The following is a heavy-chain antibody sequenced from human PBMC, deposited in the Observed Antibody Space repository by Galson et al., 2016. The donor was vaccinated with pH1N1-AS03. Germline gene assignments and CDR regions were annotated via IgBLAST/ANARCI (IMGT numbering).Heavy chain of an antibody. CDR2: MNLGNAKT. CDR1: GYTFTDYD. D-gene: IGHD1-7*01. CDR3: ARVSRDGYNWNFFGFSDY. Sequence: SVKVSCKASGYTFTDYDIAWVRQVAGQGLEWMGWMNLGNAKTVYAQRFQGRLSMATDTAVNTAYMELSGLRFDDTAVYYCARVSRDGYNWNFFGFSDYWGQGTLVTVS. J-gene: IGHJ4*02. V-gene: IGHV1-8*01.